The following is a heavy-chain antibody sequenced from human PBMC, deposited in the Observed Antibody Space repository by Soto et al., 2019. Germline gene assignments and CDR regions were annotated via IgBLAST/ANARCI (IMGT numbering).Heavy chain of an antibody. D-gene: IGHD4-17*01. Sequence: SETLSLTCTVSGGSISSSSYYWGWIRQPPGKGLEWIGSIYYSGSTYYNPSLKSRVTISVDTSKNQFSLKLSSVTAADTAVYYCARVLDPRYDYGGYRSTRHMNDRHYGMDVWGQGTTVTVSS. CDR1: GGSISSSSYY. CDR3: ARVLDPRYDYGGYRSTRHMNDRHYGMDV. J-gene: IGHJ6*02. CDR2: IYYSGST. V-gene: IGHV4-39*01.